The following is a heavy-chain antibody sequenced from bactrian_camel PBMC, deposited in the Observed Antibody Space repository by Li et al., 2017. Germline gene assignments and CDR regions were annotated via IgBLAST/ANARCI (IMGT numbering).Heavy chain of an antibody. CDR3: VDDCYGSRYYLARRTNV. D-gene: IGHD6*01. CDR2: IDTDGST. Sequence: VQLVESGGGLVQPGGSLRLSCAASGYTYSSCCMGWFRQSPGKEREGVAAIDTDGSTSYADSVKGRFTISRENDKNTVYLQMNNLKPEDTAMYYCVDDCYGSRYYLARRTNVWGQGTQVTVSP. V-gene: IGHV3S53*01. J-gene: IGHJ4*01. CDR1: GYTYSSCC.